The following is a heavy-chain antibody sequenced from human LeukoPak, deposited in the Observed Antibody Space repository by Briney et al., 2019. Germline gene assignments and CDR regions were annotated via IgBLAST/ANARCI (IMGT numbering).Heavy chain of an antibody. V-gene: IGHV3-9*01. D-gene: IGHD3-22*01. CDR2: ISWNSGSI. CDR1: GFTFDDYA. J-gene: IGHJ4*02. CDR3: AREEYYYDSSGYYCAGYDY. Sequence: GRSLRLSCAASGFTFDDYAMHWVRQAPGKGLEWVSGISWNSGSIGYADSVKGRFTISRDNAKNSLYLQMNSLRAEDTAVYYCAREEYYYDSSGYYCAGYDYWGQGTLVTVSS.